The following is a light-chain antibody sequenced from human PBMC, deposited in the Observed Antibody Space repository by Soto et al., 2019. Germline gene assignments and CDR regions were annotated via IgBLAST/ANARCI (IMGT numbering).Light chain of an antibody. J-gene: IGKJ1*01. V-gene: IGKV1-5*01. CDR2: DAS. CDR1: QSISSW. CDR3: QQYNSSWT. Sequence: DIQMTQSPSTLSASVGDRVTITCRASQSISSWLAWYQQKPGKAPKLLIYDASSLESGVPSRFSGSGSGTEFSLTFSSLQPDDFATYYCQQYNSSWTFGQGTKVDIK.